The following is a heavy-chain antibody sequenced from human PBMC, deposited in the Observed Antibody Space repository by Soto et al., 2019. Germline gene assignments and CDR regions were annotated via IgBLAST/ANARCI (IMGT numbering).Heavy chain of an antibody. J-gene: IGHJ2*01. CDR1: GGSIRSGDYY. CDR3: ARAGWYFAL. CDR2: IYYSGST. Sequence: QVQLQESGPGLVKPSQTLSLTCIVSGGSIRSGDYYWSWIRQPPGKGLEWIGYIYYSGSTNYNPSLXXRXTXXVGRSKNRFSLKLNCVTAADTAVYYCARAGWYFALWGRGTLVTVSS. V-gene: IGHV4-30-4*01.